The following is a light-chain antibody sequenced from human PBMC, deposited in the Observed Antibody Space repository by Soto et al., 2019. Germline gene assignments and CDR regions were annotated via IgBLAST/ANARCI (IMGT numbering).Light chain of an antibody. V-gene: IGLV4-69*01. CDR2: LNSDGSH. CDR1: SGHISEA. Sequence: QPVLTQSPSASASLGASVNLTCTLSSGHISEAIAWHQQLPEKGPRFLMKLNSDGSHNKGDGIPDRFSGSSSGAERYLTISSLQSEDETDYYCQTWGTGIQVFGGGTKLTVL. CDR3: QTWGTGIQV. J-gene: IGLJ2*01.